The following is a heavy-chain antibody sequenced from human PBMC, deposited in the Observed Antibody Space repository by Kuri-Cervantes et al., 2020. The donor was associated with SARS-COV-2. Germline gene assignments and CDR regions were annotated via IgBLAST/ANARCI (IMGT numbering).Heavy chain of an antibody. J-gene: IGHJ5*02. Sequence: SVKVSCKASGSTFSGSAIQWVRQARGQRLEWIGWIVVGSGNTNYAREFQERVTITRDMSTTTVYMELSGLRSDDTAMYYCAPFYYRSIPNWSDPWGQGTQVTVFS. CDR2: IVVGSGNT. D-gene: IGHD3-10*01. V-gene: IGHV1-58*02. CDR3: APFYYRSIPNWSDP. CDR1: GSTFSGSA.